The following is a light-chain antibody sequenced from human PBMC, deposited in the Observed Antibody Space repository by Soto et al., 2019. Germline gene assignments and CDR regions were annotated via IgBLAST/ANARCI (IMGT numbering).Light chain of an antibody. CDR1: QSVSTN. Sequence: EIVMTQSPATLSVSPGERATLSCRASQSVSTNLAWYQQKPGQAPRLLIYGASTRATGVPDRFSGSGSATEFTLTISSLQSEDFAVYYCQQYYNWPPWTFGQGTKVEIK. V-gene: IGKV3-15*01. CDR2: GAS. J-gene: IGKJ1*01. CDR3: QQYYNWPPWT.